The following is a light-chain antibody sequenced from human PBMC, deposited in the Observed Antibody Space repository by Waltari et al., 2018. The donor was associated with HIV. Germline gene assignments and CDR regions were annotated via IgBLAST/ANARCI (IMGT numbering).Light chain of an antibody. J-gene: IGKJ1*01. CDR2: SAS. V-gene: IGKV1-27*01. CDR1: QDISTS. Sequence: DIQMTQSPSSLSASVGDRVTITCRASQDISTSLAWYQQKPEKVPKLLIYSASTLQSGVPSRFSGSGSGTDFTLTISSLQPEDVGSYYCQKYDSVPWTFGQGTRVEVK. CDR3: QKYDSVPWT.